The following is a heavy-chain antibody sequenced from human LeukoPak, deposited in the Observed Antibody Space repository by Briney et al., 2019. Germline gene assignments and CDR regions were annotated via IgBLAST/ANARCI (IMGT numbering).Heavy chain of an antibody. CDR2: IKSDGSST. CDR1: GITFSGHW. J-gene: IGHJ4*02. CDR3: ARGSPGY. Sequence: ELGGSLRLSCAASGITFSGHWMHWVRPAPGKGPAWVSRIKSDGSSTSYADSVKGRFTISRDNAKNSLYLQMNSLRAEDTAVYYCARGSPGYWGQGTLVTVSS. V-gene: IGHV3-74*01.